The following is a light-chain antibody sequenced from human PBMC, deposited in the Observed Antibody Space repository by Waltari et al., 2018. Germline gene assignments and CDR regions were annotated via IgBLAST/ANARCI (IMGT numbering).Light chain of an antibody. CDR2: SND. J-gene: IGLJ2*01. Sequence: QSVLTQPPSASGTPGQRVTLSCSGSYSNVGANVVNWYQHLPGTAPKLLIYSNDRRPSGVPDRFSASKSGTSASLAISGLRPEEEADYYCASWDDSLNGRWVFGGGTKLTVL. V-gene: IGLV1-44*01. CDR1: YSNVGANV. CDR3: ASWDDSLNGRWV.